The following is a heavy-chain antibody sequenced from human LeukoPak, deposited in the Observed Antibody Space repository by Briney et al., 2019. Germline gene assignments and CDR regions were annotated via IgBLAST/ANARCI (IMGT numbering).Heavy chain of an antibody. D-gene: IGHD3-10*01. CDR2: ISSSTSYI. Sequence: GGSLRLSCAASGFTFSSYSMNWVRQAPGKGLEWVSSISSSTSYIYYADSVKGRFTISRDNAKNSLYLQMNSLRAEDTAVYYCARAFTYGSGSYYIGDWGQGTLVTVSS. CDR3: ARAFTYGSGSYYIGD. CDR1: GFTFSSYS. V-gene: IGHV3-21*01. J-gene: IGHJ4*02.